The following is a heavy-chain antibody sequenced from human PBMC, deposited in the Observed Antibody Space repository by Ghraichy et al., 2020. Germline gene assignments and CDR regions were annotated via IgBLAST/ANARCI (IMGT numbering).Heavy chain of an antibody. J-gene: IGHJ4*02. CDR1: GGSISSSSYY. V-gene: IGHV4-39*01. CDR3: ARAVREDYDILLSYFDY. CDR2: IYYSGST. Sequence: SETLSLTCTVSGGSISSSSYYWGWIRQPPGKGLEWIGSIYYSGSTYYNPSLKSRVTISVDTSKNQFSLKLSSVTAADTAVYYCARAVREDYDILLSYFDYWGQGTLVTVSS. D-gene: IGHD3-9*01.